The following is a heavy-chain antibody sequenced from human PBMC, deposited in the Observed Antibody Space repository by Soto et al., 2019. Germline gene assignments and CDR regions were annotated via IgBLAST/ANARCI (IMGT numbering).Heavy chain of an antibody. D-gene: IGHD4-4*01. V-gene: IGHV4-34*01. CDR1: RGSFNDYY. J-gene: IGHJ4*02. CDR3: ARGYRRGLDY. Sequence: QVQLQQWGAGLLKPSETLSLTCAVQRGSFNDYYWGWIRQPPGKGLEWIGEINHSGSTTYNPSLMSRVTISVDTSKNQFSLKLNSVTAADTAVYYCARGYRRGLDYWGQGTVVTVSS. CDR2: INHSGST.